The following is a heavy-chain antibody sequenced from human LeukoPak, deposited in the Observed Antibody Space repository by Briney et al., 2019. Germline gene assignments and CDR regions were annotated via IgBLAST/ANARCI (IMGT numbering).Heavy chain of an antibody. CDR1: GYTFISYY. CDR2: INPSGGST. D-gene: IGHD3-3*01. Sequence: GASVKVSCKASGYTFISYYIHWVRRAPGQGLEWMGIINPSGGSTSYAQKFQGRVTMTRDTSTSTVYMELSSLRSEDTAVYYCARGGFYDFWSGYYHSYFDYWGQGTLVTVSS. CDR3: ARGGFYDFWSGYYHSYFDY. V-gene: IGHV1-46*01. J-gene: IGHJ4*02.